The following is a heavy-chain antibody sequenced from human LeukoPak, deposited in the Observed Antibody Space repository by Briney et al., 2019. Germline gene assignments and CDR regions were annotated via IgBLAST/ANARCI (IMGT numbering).Heavy chain of an antibody. D-gene: IGHD6-19*01. CDR2: IYYSGST. CDR3: ARIRIAVAGLDY. V-gene: IGHV4-39*01. CDR1: GGSISSSSYY. Sequence: SETLSLTCTVSGGSISSSSYYWGWIRQPPGKGLEWIGSIYYSGSTYYNPSLKSRVTISVDTSKNQFSLKLSSVTAADTAVYYCARIRIAVAGLDYWGQGTLVTVSS. J-gene: IGHJ4*02.